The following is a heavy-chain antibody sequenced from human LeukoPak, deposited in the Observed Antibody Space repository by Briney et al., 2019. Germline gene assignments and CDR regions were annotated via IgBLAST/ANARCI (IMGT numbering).Heavy chain of an antibody. J-gene: IGHJ3*02. V-gene: IGHV3-30-3*01. CDR3: ARVVRGDSSGYYYGPPSDAFDI. D-gene: IGHD3-22*01. CDR1: GFTFSSYA. CDR2: ISYDGSNK. Sequence: PGKSLRLSCAASGFTFSSYAMHWVRQAPGKGLEWVAVISYDGSNKYYADSVKGRFTISRDNSKNTLYLQMNSLRAEDTAVYYCARVVRGDSSGYYYGPPSDAFDIWGQGTMVTVSS.